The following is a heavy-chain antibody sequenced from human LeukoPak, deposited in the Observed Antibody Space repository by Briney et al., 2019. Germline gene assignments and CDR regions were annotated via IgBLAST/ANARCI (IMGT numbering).Heavy chain of an antibody. CDR2: VSYDGYSQ. D-gene: IGHD6-19*01. V-gene: IGHV3-30*18. Sequence: QPGGSLRLSCAASGFTFSSYDMHWVRQAPGKGLEWVAVVSYDGYSQYYGDSVKGRFTISRDNSKNTLYLQMNSLRDEDTAVYYCAKVEAVAGIEDAFDIWGQGTMVTVSS. CDR3: AKVEAVAGIEDAFDI. J-gene: IGHJ3*02. CDR1: GFTFSSYD.